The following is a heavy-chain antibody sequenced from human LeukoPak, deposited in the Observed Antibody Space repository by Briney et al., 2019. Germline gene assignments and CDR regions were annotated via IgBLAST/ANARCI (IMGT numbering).Heavy chain of an antibody. V-gene: IGHV1-2*02. J-gene: IGHJ4*02. CDR2: INPNSGGT. Sequence: ASVKVSCKASGYTFIGYYMHWVRQAPGQGLEWMGWINPNSGGTNHAQKFQGRVTMTRDTSINTAYMELSRLRSDDTSVYYCARVYYGSGSYEFDYWGQGILVTVSS. CDR1: GYTFIGYY. CDR3: ARVYYGSGSYEFDY. D-gene: IGHD3-10*01.